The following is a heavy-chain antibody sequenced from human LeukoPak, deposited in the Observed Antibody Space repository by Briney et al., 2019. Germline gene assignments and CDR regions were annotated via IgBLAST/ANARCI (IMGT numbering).Heavy chain of an antibody. CDR2: ISSSGSTI. CDR3: ARMVYYYDSSGYPDDY. V-gene: IGHV3-11*01. J-gene: IGHJ4*02. D-gene: IGHD3-22*01. Sequence: GGSLRLSCAASGFTFDHYAMSWVRQAPGKGLEWVSYISSSGSTIYYADSVKGRFTISRDNAKNSLYLQMNSLRAEDTAVYYCARMVYYYDSSGYPDDYWGQGTLVTVSS. CDR1: GFTFDHYA.